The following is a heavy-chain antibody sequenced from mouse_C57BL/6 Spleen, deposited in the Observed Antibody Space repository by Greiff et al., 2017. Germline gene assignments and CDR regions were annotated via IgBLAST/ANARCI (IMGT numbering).Heavy chain of an antibody. D-gene: IGHD1-1*01. V-gene: IGHV1-61*01. CDR1: GYTFTSYW. J-gene: IGHJ2*01. CDR2: IYPSDSGT. CDR3: ARWYYGSRVY. Sequence: VQLQQPGAELVRPGSSVKLSCKASGYTFTSYWMAWVKQRPGQGLEWIGNIYPSDSGTNYNQKFKDKATLTVDKSSSTAYMQLSSLTSEDSAVYYCARWYYGSRVYWDEGTEVTVA.